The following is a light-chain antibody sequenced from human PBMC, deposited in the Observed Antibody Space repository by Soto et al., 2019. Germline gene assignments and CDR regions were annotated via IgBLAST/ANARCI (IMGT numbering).Light chain of an antibody. Sequence: QSVLTQPPAASGTPGQRVTISCSGGSSNIGSSNVDWYQQLPGTAPKLLIYTNNQRPSGVPDRFSGSKSGTSASLAISGLQSEDEADYYCAAWDDSLNGRVFGTGTKVTVL. J-gene: IGLJ1*01. CDR3: AAWDDSLNGRV. CDR1: SSNIGSSN. CDR2: TNN. V-gene: IGLV1-44*01.